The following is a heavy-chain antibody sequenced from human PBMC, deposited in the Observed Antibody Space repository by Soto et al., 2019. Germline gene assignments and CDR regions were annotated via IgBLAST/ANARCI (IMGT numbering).Heavy chain of an antibody. CDR3: ARGGKVGATLQKRFDP. Sequence: PSETLSLTCAVSGGSISSGGYSWSWIRQPPGKGLEWIGYIYHSGSTYYNPSLKSRLTISVDRSKNQFSLKLSSVTAADTAVYYCARGGKVGATLQKRFDPWGQGTLVTVSS. D-gene: IGHD1-26*01. J-gene: IGHJ5*02. CDR1: GGSISSGGYS. V-gene: IGHV4-30-2*01. CDR2: IYHSGST.